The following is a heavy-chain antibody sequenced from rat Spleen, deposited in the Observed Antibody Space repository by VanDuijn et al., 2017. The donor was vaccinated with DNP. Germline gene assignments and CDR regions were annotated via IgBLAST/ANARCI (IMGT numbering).Heavy chain of an antibody. D-gene: IGHD1-6*01. CDR2: ISSGGDT. Sequence: VQLKESGPGLAQPSQTLSLTCTVSGYALTSYGGSWASQPPGKGLEWIATISSGGDTDYNSALKSRLSISRATSKNQVFLKMNSLQTEDTAIYFCTRVLYNGYQRHYWSFDFWGPGTMVTVSS. CDR1: GYALTSYG. J-gene: IGHJ1*01. V-gene: IGHV2S12*01. CDR3: TRVLYNGYQRHYWSFDF.